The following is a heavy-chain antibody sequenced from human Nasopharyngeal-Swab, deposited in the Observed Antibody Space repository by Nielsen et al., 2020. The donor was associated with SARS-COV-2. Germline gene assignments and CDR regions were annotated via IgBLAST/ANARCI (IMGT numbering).Heavy chain of an antibody. D-gene: IGHD1-14*01. CDR3: AKGTGMTYRAIDY. CDR2: ISRTYST. Sequence: GGAWRLSCVASGFAFSSYAMNWVRQAPGKGLEWVSAISRTYSTYYADSVRGRFTVSRDNSKNTLYLQMSSLRAEDTAVYYCAKGTGMTYRAIDYWGQGTLVTVSS. CDR1: GFAFSSYA. V-gene: IGHV3-23*01. J-gene: IGHJ4*02.